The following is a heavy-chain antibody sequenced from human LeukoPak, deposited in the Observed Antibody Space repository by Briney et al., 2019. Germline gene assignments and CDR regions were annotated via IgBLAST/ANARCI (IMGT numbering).Heavy chain of an antibody. V-gene: IGHV3-30-3*01. J-gene: IGHJ6*02. CDR3: ASMAARPDVRYYYYGMDV. CDR1: GFTFRSYA. D-gene: IGHD6-6*01. CDR2: ISYDGSNK. Sequence: GGSLRLSCAATGFTFRSYAMHWVRQAPGKGLEWVAVISYDGSNKYYADSVKGRFTISRDNSKNTLYLQMNSLRAEDTAVYYCASMAARPDVRYYYYGMDVWGQGTTVTVSS.